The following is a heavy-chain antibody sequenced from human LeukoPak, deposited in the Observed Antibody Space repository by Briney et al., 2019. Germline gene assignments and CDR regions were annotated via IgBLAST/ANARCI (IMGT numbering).Heavy chain of an antibody. CDR2: ISGSGGST. D-gene: IGHD1-26*01. J-gene: IGHJ4*02. V-gene: IGHV3-23*01. CDR3: AKLRVVGAIEDY. Sequence: GGSLRLSCAASGFTFSSYAMSWVRQAPGKGPEWVSAISGSGGSTYYADSVKGRFTISRDSSKNTLYLQMNSLRAEDTAVYYCAKLRVVGAIEDYWGQGTLVTVSS. CDR1: GFTFSSYA.